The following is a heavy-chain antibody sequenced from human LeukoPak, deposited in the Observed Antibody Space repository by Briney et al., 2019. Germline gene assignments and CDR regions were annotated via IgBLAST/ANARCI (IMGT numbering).Heavy chain of an antibody. V-gene: IGHV3-23*01. CDR3: ARGLFWGTYRSFDY. D-gene: IGHD3-16*02. CDR1: GFTFSSYA. Sequence: GGSLRLSCAASGFTFSSYAMNWVRQAPGKGLEWVSSISGSVDTTYYADSAKGRFTISRDNSKNTLYLQMNSLRAEDSAVYYCARGLFWGTYRSFDYWGQGTLVTVSS. J-gene: IGHJ4*02. CDR2: ISGSVDTT.